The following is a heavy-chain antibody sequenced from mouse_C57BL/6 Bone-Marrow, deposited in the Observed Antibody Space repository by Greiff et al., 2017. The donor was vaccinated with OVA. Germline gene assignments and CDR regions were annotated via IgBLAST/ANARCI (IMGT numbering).Heavy chain of an antibody. CDR1: GYTFTDYE. CDR2: IDPETGGT. V-gene: IGHV1-15*01. J-gene: IGHJ4*01. CDR3: TRAGAYSNYVGRGAMDY. D-gene: IGHD2-5*01. Sequence: VQLQQSGAELVRPGASVTLSCKASGYTFTDYEMHWVKQTPVHGLEWIGAIDPETGGTAYNQKFKGKAILTADKSSSTAYMELRSLTSEDSAVYYCTRAGAYSNYVGRGAMDYWGQGTSVTVSS.